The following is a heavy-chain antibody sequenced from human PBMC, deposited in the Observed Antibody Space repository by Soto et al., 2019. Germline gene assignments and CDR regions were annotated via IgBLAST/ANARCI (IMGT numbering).Heavy chain of an antibody. J-gene: IGHJ4*02. CDR1: GFTFNSYS. D-gene: IGHD2-8*01. CDR3: ARESRLYCTNGICYQDF. CDR2: ISSGSNMI. Sequence: GGSLRLSCAASGFTFNSYSMSWVRQAPGKGLEWVSYISSGSNMIYHADSVKGRFTISRDNAKKSLYLQMNSLRAEDTAVYYCARESRLYCTNGICYQDFWGPGTLVTVSS. V-gene: IGHV3-48*01.